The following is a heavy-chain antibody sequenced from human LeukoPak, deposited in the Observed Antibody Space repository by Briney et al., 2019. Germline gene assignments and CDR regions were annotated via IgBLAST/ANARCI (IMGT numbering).Heavy chain of an antibody. CDR2: INNVGSST. Sequence: GGSLRFSCAASGFTFSTYWMHWVRQVPGKGLVWVSRINNVGSSTTYADSVKGRFTISRDNAKNTLYLQMNSLRVEDTAVYYCARGLYYGMDVWGQGTTVTVSS. J-gene: IGHJ6*02. CDR1: GFTFSTYW. CDR3: ARGLYYGMDV. V-gene: IGHV3-74*01.